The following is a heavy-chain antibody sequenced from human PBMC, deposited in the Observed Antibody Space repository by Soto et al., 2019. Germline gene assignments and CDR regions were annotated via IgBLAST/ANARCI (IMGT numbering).Heavy chain of an antibody. CDR1: GGTFSSYA. CDR2: IIPIFGTA. D-gene: IGHD2-15*01. CDR3: AGGVRGSGGSRSYPRFDH. V-gene: IGHV1-69*12. Sequence: QVQLVQSGAEVKKPGSSVKVSCKASGGTFSSYAISWVRQAPGQGLEWMGGIIPIFGTANYAQKFQGRVTITADESTSTVYMELSSLRSEDTAVYYCAGGVRGSGGSRSYPRFDHWGPGTLVTVSS. J-gene: IGHJ4*02.